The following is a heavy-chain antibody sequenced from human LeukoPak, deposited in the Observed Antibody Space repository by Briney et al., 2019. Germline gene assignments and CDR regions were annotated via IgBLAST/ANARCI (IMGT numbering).Heavy chain of an antibody. CDR1: GGSISYFY. CDR3: ARGYSGYVYYYYMDV. D-gene: IGHD5-12*01. CDR2: IYTSGST. V-gene: IGHV4-4*07. Sequence: SETLSLTCTVSGGSISYFYWSWIRQPAGKGLEWIGRIYTSGSTNYNPSLKSRVTMSVDTSKKQFSLKLSSVTAADTAVYYCARGYSGYVYYYYMDVWGKGTTVTISS. J-gene: IGHJ6*03.